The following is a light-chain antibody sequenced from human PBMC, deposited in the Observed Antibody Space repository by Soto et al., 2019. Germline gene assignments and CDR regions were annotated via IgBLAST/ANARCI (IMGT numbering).Light chain of an antibody. CDR2: LNNDGSH. V-gene: IGLV4-69*01. CDR3: CSYAGTYTGV. J-gene: IGLJ1*01. CDR1: SGHSSYA. Sequence: QSVLTQSPSASASLGASVKLTCTLSSGHSSYAIAWHQKQPGKGPRYLMDLNNDGSHTKGDGIPDRFSGSSSGADRYLIISSLQSEDEADYYCCSYAGTYTGVFGTGTKLTVL.